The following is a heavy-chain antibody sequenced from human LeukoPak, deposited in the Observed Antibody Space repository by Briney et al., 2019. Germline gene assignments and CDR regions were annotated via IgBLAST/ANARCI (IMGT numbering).Heavy chain of an antibody. CDR1: GGTFSSYA. CDR3: ARGVATYYYYYMDV. Sequence: ASVKVSCKASGGTFSSYAISWVRQAPGQGLEWMGGIIPIFGTANYAQKFQGRVTITADKSTSTAYMELSSLRSEDTAVYYCARGVATYYYYYMDVWGKGTTVTVSS. CDR2: IIPIFGTA. D-gene: IGHD2-15*01. V-gene: IGHV1-69*06. J-gene: IGHJ6*03.